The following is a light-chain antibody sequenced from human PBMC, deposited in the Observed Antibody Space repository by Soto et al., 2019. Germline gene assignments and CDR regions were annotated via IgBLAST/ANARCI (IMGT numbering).Light chain of an antibody. V-gene: IGKV1D-12*01. J-gene: IGKJ4*01. Sequence: DIQMTQSPSFVSASVGDRVTISCRASQEISNWLVWYQQKPGKAPNLLIYAASSLQSGVPSRFSGSGSWTDFTLTISSLQPEDFATYFCQQTNLFTRSCGGGTKVEIK. CDR2: AAS. CDR3: QQTNLFTRS. CDR1: QEISNW.